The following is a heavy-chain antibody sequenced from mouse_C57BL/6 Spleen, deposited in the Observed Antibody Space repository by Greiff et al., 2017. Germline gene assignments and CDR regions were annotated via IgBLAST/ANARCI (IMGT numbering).Heavy chain of an antibody. Sequence: EVQLQQPGPELVKPGDSVKISCKASGYSFTGYFMNWVMQSHGKSLEWIGRINPYNGDTFYNQKFKGKATLTVDKSSSTAHMELRSLTSEDSAVYYCAREGRGGGSSGYWGQGTTLTVSS. CDR3: AREGRGGGSSGY. CDR2: INPYNGDT. J-gene: IGHJ2*01. CDR1: GYSFTGYF. D-gene: IGHD1-1*01. V-gene: IGHV1-20*01.